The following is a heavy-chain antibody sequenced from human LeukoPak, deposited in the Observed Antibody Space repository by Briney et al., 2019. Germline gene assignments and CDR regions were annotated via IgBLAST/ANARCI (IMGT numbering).Heavy chain of an antibody. D-gene: IGHD4-23*01. CDR2: IASDGNNR. CDR1: GFTFSSYW. V-gene: IGHV3-74*01. CDR3: ARGRPHGNDY. Sequence: GGSLRLSYAASGFTFSSYWMNWVRQVPGKGLVWVSRIASDGNNRDYADSVKGRFTISRDNAKNTLYLQMNSLRVEDTAVYYCARGRPHGNDYWGQGTLVTVSS. J-gene: IGHJ4*02.